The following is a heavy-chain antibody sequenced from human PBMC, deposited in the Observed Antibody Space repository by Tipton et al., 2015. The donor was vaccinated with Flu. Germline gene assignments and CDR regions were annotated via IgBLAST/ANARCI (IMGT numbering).Heavy chain of an antibody. CDR3: VGGSGWLSDH. J-gene: IGHJ4*02. CDR1: GFTFSTFW. Sequence: SLRLSCAGSGFTFSTFWMNWVRQAPGKGLEWMATIKQDGSETYYVDSVKGRFTISRDNAKNSLYLQMNNLRAEDTAVYFCVGGSGWLSDHWGQGTLATVSS. D-gene: IGHD6-19*01. CDR2: IKQDGSET. V-gene: IGHV3-7*01.